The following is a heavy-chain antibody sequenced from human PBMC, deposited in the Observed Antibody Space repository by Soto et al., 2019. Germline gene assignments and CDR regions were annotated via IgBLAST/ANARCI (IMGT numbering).Heavy chain of an antibody. V-gene: IGHV3-53*01. CDR2: IYSGGST. D-gene: IGHD2-2*01. CDR1: GFTVSSNY. J-gene: IGHJ6*02. Sequence: GGSLRLSCAASGFTVSSNYMSWVRQAPGKGLEWVSVIYSGGSTYYADSVKGRFTISRDNSKNTLYLQMNSLRAEDTAVYYCARDSRPVWYQLLEGPYYGMDVWGQGTTVTVSS. CDR3: ARDSRPVWYQLLEGPYYGMDV.